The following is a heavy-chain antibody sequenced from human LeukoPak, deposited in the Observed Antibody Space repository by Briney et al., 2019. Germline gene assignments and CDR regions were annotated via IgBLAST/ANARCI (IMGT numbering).Heavy chain of an antibody. CDR3: AKSGSYDEWFDP. CDR2: IKEDGTEK. D-gene: IGHD1-26*01. V-gene: IGHV3-7*01. J-gene: IGHJ5*02. Sequence: GGSLRLSCAASGFIFTDYWKYWVRQAPGKGLAWVANIKEDGTEKNYVDSVKGRFTISRDNAKNSVYLQMNSLRAEDTAVYYCAKSGSYDEWFDPWGQGTLVTVSS. CDR1: GFIFTDYW.